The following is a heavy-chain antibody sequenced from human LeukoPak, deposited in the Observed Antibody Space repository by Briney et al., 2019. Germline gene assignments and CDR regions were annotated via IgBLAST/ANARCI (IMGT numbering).Heavy chain of an antibody. CDR2: ISYDGSNK. CDR3: AREPEVGATFFDY. V-gene: IGHV3-30*04. J-gene: IGHJ4*02. D-gene: IGHD1-26*01. Sequence: PGGSLRLSCAASGFTFSGYAMHWVRQAPGKGLEWVAVISYDGSNKYYADSVKGRFTISRDNSKNTLYLQMNSLRAEDTAVYYCAREPEVGATFFDYWGQGTLVTVSS. CDR1: GFTFSGYA.